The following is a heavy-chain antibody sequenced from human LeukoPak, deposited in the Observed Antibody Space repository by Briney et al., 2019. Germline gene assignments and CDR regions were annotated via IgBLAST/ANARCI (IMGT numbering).Heavy chain of an antibody. Sequence: SETLSLTCTVSGGSISSGDYYWSWIRQPPGKGLEWIGYIYYSRSTYYNPSLKSRVTISVDTSKNQFSLKLSSVTAADTAVYYCAAGVGLGWFDPWGQGTLVTVSS. V-gene: IGHV4-30-4*01. J-gene: IGHJ5*02. CDR2: IYYSRST. CDR1: GGSISSGDYY. D-gene: IGHD3-3*01. CDR3: AAGVGLGWFDP.